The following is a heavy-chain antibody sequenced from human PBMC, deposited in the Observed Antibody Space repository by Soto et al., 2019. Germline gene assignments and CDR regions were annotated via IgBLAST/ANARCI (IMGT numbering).Heavy chain of an antibody. D-gene: IGHD1-26*01. CDR3: ARDQAGASGEQHH. CDR2: INPNNGAT. J-gene: IGHJ5*02. V-gene: IGHV1-2*04. CDR1: GYTFTAYY. Sequence: QVQLVQSGAEVREPGASVKVSCKASGYTFTAYYIHWVRQAPGQGLEWMGWINPNNGATNYAQKCQGWVTRTRDTSISTAYMELSRLKSDDTAVFYCARDQAGASGEQHHSGQGTLVTVSS.